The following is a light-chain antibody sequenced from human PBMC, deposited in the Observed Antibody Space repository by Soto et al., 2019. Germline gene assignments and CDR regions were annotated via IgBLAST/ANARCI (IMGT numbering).Light chain of an antibody. CDR1: QSVSSN. CDR2: GAS. V-gene: IGKV3-15*01. J-gene: IGKJ5*01. Sequence: EIVMTQSPATLSVSPGERATLSCRASQSVSSNLAWYQQKPGQAPRLLIYGASTRATGIPARFSGSGSGTEFTLTISSLQSEDFAVYYCQQRSNRPLTFGQGTRLEI. CDR3: QQRSNRPLT.